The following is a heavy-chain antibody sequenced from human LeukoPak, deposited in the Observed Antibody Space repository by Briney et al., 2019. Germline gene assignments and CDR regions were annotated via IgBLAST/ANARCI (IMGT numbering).Heavy chain of an antibody. CDR3: AYSSIAARPLDY. D-gene: IGHD6-6*01. Sequence: SVKVSCKASGGTFSSYAISWVRQAPGQGLEWMGGIIPIFGTANYAQKFQGRVTITADESTSTAYMELSSLRSEDTAVYYCAYSSIAARPLDYWGQGTLVTVSS. CDR2: IIPIFGTA. V-gene: IGHV1-69*01. J-gene: IGHJ4*02. CDR1: GGTFSSYA.